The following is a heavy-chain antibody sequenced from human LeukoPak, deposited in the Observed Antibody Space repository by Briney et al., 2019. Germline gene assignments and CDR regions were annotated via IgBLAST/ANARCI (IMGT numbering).Heavy chain of an antibody. V-gene: IGHV3-33*01. CDR2: IWYDGSNI. CDR3: ARGGFLQQLVDY. CDR1: SSA. J-gene: IGHJ4*02. D-gene: IGHD6-13*01. Sequence: SSATHWERHPLANGPYTVAVIWYDGSNIYYADSGKGRFTISRDNSKNTLYLQMSSLRAEDTAVYYCARGGFLQQLVDYWGQGTLVTVSS.